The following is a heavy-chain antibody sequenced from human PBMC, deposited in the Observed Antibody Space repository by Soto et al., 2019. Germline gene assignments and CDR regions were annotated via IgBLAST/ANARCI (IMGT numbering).Heavy chain of an antibody. J-gene: IGHJ6*02. CDR1: GFTFSSYS. Sequence: TGGSLRLSCAASGFTFSSYSMNWVRQAPGKGLEWVSSISSSSSYIYYADSVKGRFTISRDNAKNSLYLQMNSLRAEDTAVYYCARNGVLRYFDWLPPLEYYYGMDVWGQGTTVTVSS. V-gene: IGHV3-21*01. D-gene: IGHD3-9*01. CDR3: ARNGVLRYFDWLPPLEYYYGMDV. CDR2: ISSSSSYI.